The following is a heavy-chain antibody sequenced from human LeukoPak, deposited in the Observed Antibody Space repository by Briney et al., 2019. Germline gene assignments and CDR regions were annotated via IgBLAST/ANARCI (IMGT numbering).Heavy chain of an antibody. CDR1: GFTVSSNY. J-gene: IGHJ4*02. CDR3: AREAPPPTVTIDY. CDR2: IYSGGST. Sequence: PGGSLRLSCAASGFTVSSNYMSWVRQAPGKGLEWVSVIYSGGSTYYADSVKGRFTISRDNSKNTLYLQMNSLRAEDTAVYYCAREAPPPTVTIDYWGQGTLVTVSS. V-gene: IGHV3-66*01. D-gene: IGHD4-17*01.